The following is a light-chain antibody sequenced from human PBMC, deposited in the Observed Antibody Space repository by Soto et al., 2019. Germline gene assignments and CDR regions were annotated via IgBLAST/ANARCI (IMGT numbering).Light chain of an antibody. CDR3: QQYDTYRT. CDR2: DAS. CDR1: QSISSW. V-gene: IGKV1-5*01. Sequence: DIQMTQSPSTLSASVGDRVTITCRASQSISSWLAWYQRKPGKAPKLLIYDASSLESGVPSRCSGSGSGTEFTLSISSLQPDDFATYYCQQYDTYRTFGQGTKVDIK. J-gene: IGKJ1*01.